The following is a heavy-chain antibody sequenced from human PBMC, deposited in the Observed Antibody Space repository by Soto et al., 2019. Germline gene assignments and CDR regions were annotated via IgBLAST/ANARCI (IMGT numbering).Heavy chain of an antibody. J-gene: IGHJ5*02. D-gene: IGHD2-21*01. CDR3: ARQDDTYCSTS. CDR2: IYFIGSS. Sequence: SETLSLTCSVSGGSISSVSSYWGWIRQSPGKGLEWIGSIYFIGSSYSNPSLQSRVSISVDTSNNQFSLKLSSVTAADSAVYFCARQDDTYCSTSWGQGTLVTVSS. V-gene: IGHV4-39*01. CDR1: GGSISSVSSY.